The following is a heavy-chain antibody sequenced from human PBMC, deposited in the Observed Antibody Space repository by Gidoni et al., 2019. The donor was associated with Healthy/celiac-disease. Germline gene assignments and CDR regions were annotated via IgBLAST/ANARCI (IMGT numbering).Heavy chain of an antibody. Sequence: QVQLVQSGAEAKKPGASVKVSCKASGYTFTSYYMHWVRQAPGQGLEWMGIINPSGGSTSYAQKFQGRVTMTRDTSTSTVYMELSSLRSEDTAVYYCARVGFFGDYGGPHVFDYWGQGTLVTVSS. CDR1: GYTFTSYY. V-gene: IGHV1-46*01. D-gene: IGHD4-17*01. CDR3: ARVGFFGDYGGPHVFDY. CDR2: INPSGGST. J-gene: IGHJ4*02.